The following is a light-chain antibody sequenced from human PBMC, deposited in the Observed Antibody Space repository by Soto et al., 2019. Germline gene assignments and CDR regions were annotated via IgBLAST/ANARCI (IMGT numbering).Light chain of an antibody. CDR3: QVWDPSRDHFV. CDR2: DDS. J-gene: IGLJ1*01. V-gene: IGLV3-21*02. CDR1: NIGSKS. Sequence: SYELTQPPSVSVAPGQTARITCGENNIGSKSVHWYQQKPGQAPVLVVHDDSDRPSGIPERFSGSNSGNTATLTISGVEAGDEADYYCQVWDPSRDHFVFGTGTKLTVL.